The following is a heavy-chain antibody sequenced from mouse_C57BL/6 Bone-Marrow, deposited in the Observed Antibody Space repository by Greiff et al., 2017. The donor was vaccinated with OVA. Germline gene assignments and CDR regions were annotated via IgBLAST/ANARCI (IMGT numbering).Heavy chain of an antibody. D-gene: IGHD1-1*01. CDR3: ARSSVTAVVAKGYAMDD. V-gene: IGHV1-81*01. CDR1: GYTFTSYG. Sequence: QVQLKQSGAELARPGASVKLSCKASGYTFTSYGISWVKQRTGQGLEWIGEIYPRSGNTYYNEKFKGKATLTADKSSSTAYMELRSLTSEDSAVYFCARSSVTAVVAKGYAMDDWGQGTSVTVSS. CDR2: IYPRSGNT. J-gene: IGHJ4*01.